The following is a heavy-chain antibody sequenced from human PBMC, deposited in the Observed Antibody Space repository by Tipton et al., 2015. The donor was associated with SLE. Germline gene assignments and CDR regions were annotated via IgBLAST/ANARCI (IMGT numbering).Heavy chain of an antibody. CDR1: GGSISSGSYY. J-gene: IGHJ4*02. V-gene: IGHV4-61*02. Sequence: LRLSCTVSGGSISSGSYYWSWLRQPAGKGLEWIGRIYTSGSTNYNPSLKSRVTISVDTSKNQFSLKLSSLTAADTAVYYCARVRYSGHDEAYYFDYWGQGTLVTVSS. CDR2: IYTSGST. CDR3: ARVRYSGHDEAYYFDY. D-gene: IGHD5-12*01.